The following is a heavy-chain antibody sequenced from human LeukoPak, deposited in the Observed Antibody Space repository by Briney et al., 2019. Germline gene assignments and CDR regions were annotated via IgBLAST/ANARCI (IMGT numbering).Heavy chain of an antibody. V-gene: IGHV3-23*01. CDR2: IGTGGDT. Sequence: GGSLRLSCAASGFMLRSFAMSWGRQAPGKGLEWVSSIGTGGDTYQADSVAGRVTISRDNSKNTVYLQMNSLGVEDTAIYYCAKDLATNSLGYFRTWGPGNLLTVSS. J-gene: IGHJ5*02. CDR1: GFMLRSFA. D-gene: IGHD2/OR15-2a*01. CDR3: AKDLATNSLGYFRT.